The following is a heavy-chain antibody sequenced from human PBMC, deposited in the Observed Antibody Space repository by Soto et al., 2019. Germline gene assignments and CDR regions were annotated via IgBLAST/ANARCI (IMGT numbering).Heavy chain of an antibody. V-gene: IGHV4-31*03. CDR3: AREEPRGGGYYFDY. D-gene: IGHD1-1*01. CDR1: GGSISSGGYY. J-gene: IGHJ4*02. Sequence: SETLSLTCTVSGGSISSGGYYWSWIRQHPGKGLEWIGYIYYSGSTYYNPSLKSRVTISVGTSKNQFSLKLSSVTAADTAVYYCAREEPRGGGYYFDYWGQGTLVTVSS. CDR2: IYYSGST.